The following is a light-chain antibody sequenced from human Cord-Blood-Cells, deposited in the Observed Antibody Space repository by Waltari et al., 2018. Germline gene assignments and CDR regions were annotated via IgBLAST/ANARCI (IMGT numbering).Light chain of an antibody. CDR3: QQRSNWPIT. CDR2: NAS. Sequence: EIVLTQSQATLSLSPGERATLSCRASQSVSSHLAWYQQKPGQAPRLRIYNASNRATGSPARFTGSGSGTDFTLTISSLEPEDLAVYYCQQRSNWPITFGQGTRLEI. CDR1: QSVSSH. J-gene: IGKJ5*01. V-gene: IGKV3-11*01.